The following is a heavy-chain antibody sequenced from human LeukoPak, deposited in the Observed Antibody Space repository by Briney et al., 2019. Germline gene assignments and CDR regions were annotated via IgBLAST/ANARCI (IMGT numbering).Heavy chain of an antibody. CDR2: INWNGGST. D-gene: IGHD3-22*01. CDR1: GFTFSSYG. CDR3: ARDGRPYYYDSSGYLRSPHY. J-gene: IGHJ4*02. V-gene: IGHV3-20*04. Sequence: GRSLRLSCSASGFTFSSYGMSWDRQAPGKGLEWVSGINWNGGSTGYADSVKGRVTSSRANAKNSMYLQMNSLRAEDTDLYYCARDGRPYYYDSSGYLRSPHYWGQGTLVTVSS.